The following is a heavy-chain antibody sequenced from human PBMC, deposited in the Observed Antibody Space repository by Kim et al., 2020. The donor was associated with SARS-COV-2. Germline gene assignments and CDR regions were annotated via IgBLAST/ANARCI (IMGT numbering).Heavy chain of an antibody. Sequence: SETLSVTCTVSGGSISSYYWNWIRQPAGKGLEWIGRIYTSGSTNYNPSLKSRVTMSVDTSKNQFSLKLSSVTAADTAVYYCARDICGGSCYSPDYYGMDVWGQGTTVTVSS. CDR1: GGSISSYY. CDR3: ARDICGGSCYSPDYYGMDV. CDR2: IYTSGST. J-gene: IGHJ6*02. D-gene: IGHD2-15*01. V-gene: IGHV4-4*07.